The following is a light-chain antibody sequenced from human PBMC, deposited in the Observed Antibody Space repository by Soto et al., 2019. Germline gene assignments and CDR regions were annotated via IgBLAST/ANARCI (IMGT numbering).Light chain of an antibody. CDR1: QTISTY. CDR3: QQSHGIPYT. Sequence: DIQMTQSPSSLSAAVGDRVTITCRASQTISTYLNWYQQKPGKAPKLLIYAASSLQSGVPSRFTGSGSETDFTLTISSLQPEDFATYYCQQSHGIPYTFGQGTKLEIK. V-gene: IGKV1-39*01. J-gene: IGKJ2*01. CDR2: AAS.